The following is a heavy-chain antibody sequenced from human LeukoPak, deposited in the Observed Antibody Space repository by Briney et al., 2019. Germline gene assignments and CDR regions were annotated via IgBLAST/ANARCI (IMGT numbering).Heavy chain of an antibody. CDR2: ISGGGGST. CDR1: GFTFSSYA. V-gene: IGHV3-23*01. J-gene: IGHJ4*02. D-gene: IGHD5-18*01. Sequence: GGSLRLSCAASGFTFSSYAMSWVRQAPGKGLEWVSAISGGGGSTYYADSVKGRFTISRDNSKNTLYLQMNSLRAEDTAVYYCAKESSPVDTAMVTFDYWGQGTLVTVSS. CDR3: AKESSPVDTAMVTFDY.